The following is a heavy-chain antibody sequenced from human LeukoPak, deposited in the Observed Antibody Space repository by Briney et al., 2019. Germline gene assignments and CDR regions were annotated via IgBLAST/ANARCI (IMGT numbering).Heavy chain of an antibody. J-gene: IGHJ4*02. V-gene: IGHV3-23*01. Sequence: PGGSLRLSCAASGFTFSSYGMSWVRQAPGKGLEWVSAISGSGGSTYYADSVKGRFTISRDNSKSTLYLQMNSLRAEDTAVYYCAKEQLYIAAAGRGPAYFDYWGQGTLVTVSS. CDR1: GFTFSSYG. CDR2: ISGSGGST. CDR3: AKEQLYIAAAGRGPAYFDY. D-gene: IGHD6-13*01.